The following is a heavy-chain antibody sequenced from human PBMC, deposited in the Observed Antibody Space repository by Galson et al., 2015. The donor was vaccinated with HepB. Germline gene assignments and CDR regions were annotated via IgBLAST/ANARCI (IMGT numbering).Heavy chain of an antibody. V-gene: IGHV6-1*01. Sequence: CAISGDSVSSTSAAWNWIRQSPSRGLEWLGRTYYRSKWYNDYAVSVKSRITINPDTSKNQFSLQLNSVTPEDTAVYYCARGDYDYVWGSYRYNWFDPWGQGTLVTVSS. CDR3: ARGDYDYVWGSYRYNWFDP. CDR2: TYYRSKWYN. J-gene: IGHJ5*02. D-gene: IGHD3-16*02. CDR1: GDSVSSTSAA.